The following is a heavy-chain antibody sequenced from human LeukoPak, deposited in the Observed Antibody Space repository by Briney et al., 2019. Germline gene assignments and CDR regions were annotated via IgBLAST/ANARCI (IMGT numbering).Heavy chain of an antibody. CDR2: INPSGGST. Sequence: ASVKVSSKASGDTFTSYYMHWVRQAPGQGLEWMGIINPSGGSTSYAQKFQSRVTITRDMSTSTVYMELSSLRSEDTAVYYCARDYGGNYNWFDPWGQGTLVTVSS. V-gene: IGHV1-46*01. CDR1: GDTFTSYY. J-gene: IGHJ5*02. D-gene: IGHD4-23*01. CDR3: ARDYGGNYNWFDP.